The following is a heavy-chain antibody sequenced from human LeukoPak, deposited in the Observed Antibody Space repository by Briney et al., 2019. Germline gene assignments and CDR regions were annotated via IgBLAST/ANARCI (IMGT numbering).Heavy chain of an antibody. V-gene: IGHV3-53*01. CDR2: IYSGGST. CDR1: GFNVGSKY. CDR3: TRGDAAMVKSLNY. J-gene: IGHJ4*02. Sequence: PGGSLRLSCAASGFNVGSKYMSWVRQAPGKGLEWLSIIYSGGSTYYANSVKGRFTISRDKSKSTLYLQMNSLRVDDSAVYYCTRGDAAMVKSLNYWGQGTLVTVSS. D-gene: IGHD5-18*01.